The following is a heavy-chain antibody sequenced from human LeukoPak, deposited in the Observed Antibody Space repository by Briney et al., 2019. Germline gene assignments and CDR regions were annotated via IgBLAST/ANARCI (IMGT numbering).Heavy chain of an antibody. CDR1: GGSISSSSYY. V-gene: IGHV4-39*01. Sequence: PSETLSLTCTVSGGSISSSSYYWGWIHQPPGKGPEWIVSIYYSGSTYYNPSLKSRVTISVDTSKNQFSMKLSSVTAADTAVYYCARHGSRHNYYDFDYWGQGTLVTVSS. CDR3: ARHGSRHNYYDFDY. CDR2: IYYSGST. J-gene: IGHJ4*02. D-gene: IGHD3-22*01.